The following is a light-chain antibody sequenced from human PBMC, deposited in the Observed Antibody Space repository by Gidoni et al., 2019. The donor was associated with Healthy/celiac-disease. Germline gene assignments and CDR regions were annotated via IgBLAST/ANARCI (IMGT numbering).Light chain of an antibody. V-gene: IGKV3-20*01. J-gene: IGKJ5*01. Sequence: EIVLTQSPGPLSLSPGERATLSCRASQSVSSSYLAWYQQKPGQAPRLLIYGASSRAPGIPDRFSGSGSGTDFTLTISRLEPEDFAVYYCQQYGSSQATFGQGTRLEIK. CDR2: GAS. CDR1: QSVSSSY. CDR3: QQYGSSQAT.